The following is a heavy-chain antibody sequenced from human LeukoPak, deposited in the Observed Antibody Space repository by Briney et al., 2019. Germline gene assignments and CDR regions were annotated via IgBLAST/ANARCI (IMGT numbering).Heavy chain of an antibody. CDR2: INAGNGNT. J-gene: IGHJ5*02. Sequence: AASVKVSCKASGYTFTSYAMHWVRQAPGQRLEWMGWINAGNGNTKYSQKSQGRVTITRDTSASTAYMELSSLRSEDTAVYYCASMGSSWGWYNWFDPWGQGTLVTVSS. D-gene: IGHD6-13*01. CDR1: GYTFTSYA. CDR3: ASMGSSWGWYNWFDP. V-gene: IGHV1-3*01.